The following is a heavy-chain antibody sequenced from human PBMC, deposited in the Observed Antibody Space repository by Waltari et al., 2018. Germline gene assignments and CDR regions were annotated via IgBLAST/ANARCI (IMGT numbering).Heavy chain of an antibody. Sequence: EVQLVESGGGLVQPGRSLRLSCAASGFTFDDYAMHWVRQAPGKGLEWVSGISWNSGSIGYADSVKGRFTISRDNAKNSLYLQMNSLRAEDTALYYCAKDKAPGIEDAFDIWGQGTMVTVSS. J-gene: IGHJ3*02. CDR3: AKDKAPGIEDAFDI. D-gene: IGHD1-26*01. V-gene: IGHV3-9*01. CDR1: GFTFDDYA. CDR2: ISWNSGSI.